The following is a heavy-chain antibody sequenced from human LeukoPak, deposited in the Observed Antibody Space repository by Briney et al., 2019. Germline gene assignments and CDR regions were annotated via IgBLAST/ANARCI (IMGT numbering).Heavy chain of an antibody. D-gene: IGHD3-3*01. CDR1: GFTFSSSA. CDR2: ISNNGGYT. CDR3: ASGFLEWFHRFDP. V-gene: IGHV3-23*01. J-gene: IGHJ5*02. Sequence: GGSLRLSCAASGFTFSSSAMSWVRQAPGKGLEWVSAISNNGGYTYYADSVQGRFTISRDNSKSMLCLQMNSLRAEDTAVYYCASGFLEWFHRFDPWGQGTLVTVSS.